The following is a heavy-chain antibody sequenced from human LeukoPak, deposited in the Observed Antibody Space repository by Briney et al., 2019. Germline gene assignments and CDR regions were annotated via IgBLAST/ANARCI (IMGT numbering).Heavy chain of an antibody. CDR1: GFTFNIYA. Sequence: GGSLRLSCVTSGFTFNIYAMHWVRHAPGKGLEWVALLAYDGTNQYYADSVKGRFTISRDNAKNSLYLQMNSLRAEDTAVYYCAVGGRTYYDFWSGPYYMDVWGKGTTVTVSS. V-gene: IGHV3-30*04. CDR2: LAYDGTNQ. J-gene: IGHJ6*03. D-gene: IGHD3-3*01. CDR3: AVGGRTYYDFWSGPYYMDV.